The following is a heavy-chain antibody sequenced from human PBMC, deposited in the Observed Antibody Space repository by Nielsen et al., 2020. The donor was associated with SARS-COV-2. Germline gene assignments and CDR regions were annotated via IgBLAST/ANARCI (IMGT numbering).Heavy chain of an antibody. CDR2: INAGNGNT. J-gene: IGHJ4*02. CDR1: GYTFTSYG. CDR3: ARGGGYRYGSDPFDY. V-gene: IGHV1-3*01. D-gene: IGHD5-18*01. Sequence: ASVKVSCKASGYTFTSYGISWVRQAPGQRLEWMGWINAGNGNTKYSQKFQGRVTITRDTSASTAYMELSSLRSEDTAVYYCARGGGYRYGSDPFDYWGQGTLVTVSS.